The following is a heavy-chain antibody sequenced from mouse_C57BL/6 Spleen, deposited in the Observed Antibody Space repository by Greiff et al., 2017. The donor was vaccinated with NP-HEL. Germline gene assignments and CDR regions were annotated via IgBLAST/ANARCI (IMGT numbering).Heavy chain of an antibody. J-gene: IGHJ3*01. CDR2: IDPNSGGT. CDR1: GYTFTSYW. CDR3: AREKAYSNYGWFAY. D-gene: IGHD2-5*01. Sequence: QVQLKQSGAELVKPGASVKLSCKASGYTFTSYWMHWVKQRPGRGLEWIGRIDPNSGGTKYNEKFKSKATLTVDKPSSTAYMQLSSLTSEDSAVYYCAREKAYSNYGWFAYWGQGILVTVSA. V-gene: IGHV1-72*01.